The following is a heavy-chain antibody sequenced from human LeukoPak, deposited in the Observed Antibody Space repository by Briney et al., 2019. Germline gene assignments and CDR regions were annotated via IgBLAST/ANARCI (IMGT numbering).Heavy chain of an antibody. D-gene: IGHD3-22*01. CDR3: ARGVDISGYFGEIDY. J-gene: IGHJ4*02. CDR2: ISYDGSNK. V-gene: IGHV3-30*03. Sequence: PGGCLRLSCAASGFTFSSYGMHWVRQAPGKGLGWVAAISYDGSNKYYADSVKGRFTISRDNPKNTLYLQINSLRDEDTAVYYCARGVDISGYFGEIDYWGQWTLVTVSS. CDR1: GFTFSSYG.